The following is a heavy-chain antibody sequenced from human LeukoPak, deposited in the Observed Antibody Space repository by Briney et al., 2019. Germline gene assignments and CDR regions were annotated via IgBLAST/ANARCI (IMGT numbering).Heavy chain of an antibody. V-gene: IGHV1-18*04. Sequence: ASVKVSCKASGYTFTGYYMHWVRQAPGQGLEWMGWISAYHGNTNYAQKLQGRVTMTTDTSTSTAYMELRSLRSDDTAVYYCAREVLGYYGDYSTDYYGMDVWGQGTTVTVSS. D-gene: IGHD4-17*01. J-gene: IGHJ6*02. CDR1: GYTFTGYY. CDR2: ISAYHGNT. CDR3: AREVLGYYGDYSTDYYGMDV.